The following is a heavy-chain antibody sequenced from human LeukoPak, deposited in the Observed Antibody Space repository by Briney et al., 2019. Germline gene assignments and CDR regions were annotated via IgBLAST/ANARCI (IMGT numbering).Heavy chain of an antibody. CDR2: IYYSGST. D-gene: IGHD2-2*01. Sequence: SSETLSLTCTVSGGSISSGDYYWSWIRQPPGKGLEWIGYIYYSGSTYYNPSLKSRVAISVDTSKNQFSLKLSSVTAADTAVYYCASGWRYCSSTSCYLGWYFDLWGRGTLVTVSS. J-gene: IGHJ2*01. CDR1: GGSISSGDYY. V-gene: IGHV4-30-4*08. CDR3: ASGWRYCSSTSCYLGWYFDL.